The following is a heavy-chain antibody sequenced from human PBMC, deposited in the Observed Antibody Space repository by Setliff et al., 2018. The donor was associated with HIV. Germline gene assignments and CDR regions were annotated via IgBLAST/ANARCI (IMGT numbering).Heavy chain of an antibody. CDR1: GGTFSSYA. CDR2: IIPVFGTT. Sequence: SVKVSCKASGGTFSSYAISWVRQAPGQGLDWMGGIIPVFGTTNYAQKFQGRVTITADESTSTAYMELSRLTSDDTAIYYCTRSTTADWGQGTMVTVSS. J-gene: IGHJ4*02. CDR3: TRSTTAD. D-gene: IGHD4-17*01. V-gene: IGHV1-69*13.